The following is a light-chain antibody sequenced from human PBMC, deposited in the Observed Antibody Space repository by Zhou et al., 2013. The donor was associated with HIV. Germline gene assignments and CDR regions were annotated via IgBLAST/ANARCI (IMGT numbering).Light chain of an antibody. J-gene: IGKJ2*01. Sequence: DIQMTQSPSSLSASVGDRVTITCRASQDIRDNLGWYQQKPGKAPKLLIFAASSLQSGVPSRFSGSGSGTDFTLTIISLQPEDFATYYCQQSYTPLRTFGQGTRLEIK. CDR3: QQSYTPLRT. CDR2: AAS. V-gene: IGKV1-39*01. CDR1: QDIRDN.